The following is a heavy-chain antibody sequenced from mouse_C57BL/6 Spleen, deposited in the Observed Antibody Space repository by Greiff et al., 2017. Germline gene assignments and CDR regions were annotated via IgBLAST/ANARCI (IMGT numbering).Heavy chain of an antibody. V-gene: IGHV1-53*01. Sequence: VQLQQPGTELVKPGASVKLSCKASGYTFTSYWMHWVKQRPGQGLEWIGNINPSNGGTNYNEKFKSKATLTVDKSSSTAYMQLSSLTSEDSAVXYCATDSYCYCSSYVGAYWGQGTLVTVSA. D-gene: IGHD1-1*01. CDR2: INPSNGGT. CDR1: GYTFTSYW. CDR3: ATDSYCYCSSYVGAY. J-gene: IGHJ3*01.